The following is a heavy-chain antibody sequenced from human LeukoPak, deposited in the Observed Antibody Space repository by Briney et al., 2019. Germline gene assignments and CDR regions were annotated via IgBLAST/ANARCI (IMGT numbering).Heavy chain of an antibody. CDR1: GGSISSYY. CDR2: IYYSGST. V-gene: IGHV4-59*08. Sequence: SETLSLTCTVSGGSISSYYWSWIRQPPGKGLEWIGYIYYSGSTNYNPSLTSRVTISVDTSKNQFSLKLSSVTAADTAVYYCARSLVGAITFDYWGQGTLVTVSS. J-gene: IGHJ4*02. D-gene: IGHD1-26*01. CDR3: ARSLVGAITFDY.